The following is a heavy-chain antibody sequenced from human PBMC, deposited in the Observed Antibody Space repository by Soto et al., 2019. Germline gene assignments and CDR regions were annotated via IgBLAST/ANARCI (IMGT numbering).Heavy chain of an antibody. Sequence: EVQLVESGGGLVQPGGSLRLSCAASGFTFSSYSMNWVRQAPGKGLEWVSYISSSSSTIYYADSVKGRFTISRDNAKNSLYLQMNSLRDEDTAVYYCARDPTFYYDSSGSRDYFDYWGQGTLVTVSS. D-gene: IGHD3-22*01. V-gene: IGHV3-48*02. J-gene: IGHJ4*02. CDR3: ARDPTFYYDSSGSRDYFDY. CDR1: GFTFSSYS. CDR2: ISSSSSTI.